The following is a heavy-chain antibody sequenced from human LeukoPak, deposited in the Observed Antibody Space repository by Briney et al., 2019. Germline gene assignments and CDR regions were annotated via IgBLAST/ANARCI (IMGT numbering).Heavy chain of an antibody. J-gene: IGHJ4*02. D-gene: IGHD5-18*01. CDR2: AYTSGYT. CDR3: ASSRYSYGHFDY. V-gene: IGHV4-4*07. CDR1: GGSISSYY. Sequence: PSETLSLTCTVSGGSISSYYWTWIRHPAGKGLEWIGRAYTSGYTNYNPSLKSRLTISIDTSKDQFSLQLSSVTAADTAVYYCASSRYSYGHFDYWGQGTLVTVSS.